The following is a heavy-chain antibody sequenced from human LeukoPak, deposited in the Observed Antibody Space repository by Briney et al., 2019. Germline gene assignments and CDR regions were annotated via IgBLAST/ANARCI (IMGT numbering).Heavy chain of an antibody. CDR1: GFTFRSYA. J-gene: IGHJ4*02. Sequence: GGSLRLSCAASGFTFRSYAMSWVRQAPGKGLEWVSAISGSGGRTYYADSVKGRFTISRDNSMDTLYLQMNSLRANDTAVYYCAKGARWELPLDYWGQGTLVTVSS. CDR3: AKGARWELPLDY. V-gene: IGHV3-23*01. D-gene: IGHD1-26*01. CDR2: ISGSGGRT.